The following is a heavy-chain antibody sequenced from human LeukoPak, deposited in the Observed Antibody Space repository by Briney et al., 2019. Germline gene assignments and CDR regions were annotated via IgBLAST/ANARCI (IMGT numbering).Heavy chain of an antibody. CDR3: ASLSYGDYVVGY. D-gene: IGHD4-17*01. CDR1: GFTFSSCW. J-gene: IGHJ4*02. CDR2: IKQDGSEK. Sequence: GGSLRLSCAASGFTFSSCWVSWVRQAPGKGLEWVANIKQDGSEKYYVDSVKGRFTISRDNAKNSLYLQMNSLRAEDTAVYYCASLSYGDYVVGYWGQGTLVTVSS. V-gene: IGHV3-7*01.